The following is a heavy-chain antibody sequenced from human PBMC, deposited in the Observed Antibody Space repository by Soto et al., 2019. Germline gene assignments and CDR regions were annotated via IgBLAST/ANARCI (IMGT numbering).Heavy chain of an antibody. CDR3: AKALSGGGYYYYYGMDV. CDR2: VSGSGGTT. CDR1: GFTFSSYA. J-gene: IGHJ6*02. Sequence: GGSLRLSCAASGFTFSSYAMNWVRQAPGKGLEWVSAVSGSGGTTYFADSAEGRVTISRDNSKNKVYLQRNSLRVEDTAVYYCAKALSGGGYYYYYGMDVWGQGTTVTVSS. D-gene: IGHD2-15*01. V-gene: IGHV3-23*01.